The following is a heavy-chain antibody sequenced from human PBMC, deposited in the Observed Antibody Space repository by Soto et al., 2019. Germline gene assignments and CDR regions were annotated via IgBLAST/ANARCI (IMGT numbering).Heavy chain of an antibody. D-gene: IGHD3-3*01. J-gene: IGHJ4*02. V-gene: IGHV3-23*01. CDR1: GFTFSSYA. Sequence: GGSLRLSCAASGFTFSSYAMSWVRQAPGKGLEWVSAISGSGGSTYYADSVKGRFTISRDNSKNTLYLQMNSLRAEDTAVYYCAKEQPDYYDFWSGNTVFDYWGQGTLVTVSS. CDR3: AKEQPDYYDFWSGNTVFDY. CDR2: ISGSGGST.